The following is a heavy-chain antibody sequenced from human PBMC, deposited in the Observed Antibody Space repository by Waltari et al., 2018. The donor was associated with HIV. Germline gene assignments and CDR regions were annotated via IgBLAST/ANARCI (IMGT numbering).Heavy chain of an antibody. V-gene: IGHV4-39*01. J-gene: IGHJ4*02. CDR2: IYYSGST. D-gene: IGHD2-15*01. CDR3: ARAVQGYCSGGSCENYFDY. Sequence: QLQLQESGPGLVKPSETLSLTCTVSGGSISSSSYYWGWIRQPPGKGLEGIGSIYYSGSTYYNPSLKSRVTISVDTSKNQFSLKLSSVTAADTAVYYCARAVQGYCSGGSCENYFDYWGQGTLVTVSS. CDR1: GGSISSSSYY.